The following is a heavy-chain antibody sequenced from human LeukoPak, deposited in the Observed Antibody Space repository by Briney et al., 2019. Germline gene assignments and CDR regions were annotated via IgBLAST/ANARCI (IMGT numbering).Heavy chain of an antibody. J-gene: IGHJ4*02. Sequence: ASVKVSCKASGYTFTSYYMHWVRQAPGQGLEWMGIITPSGGRTTYAQKFQGRVTMTRDMSTSTVYMELNSLRSEDTAVYHCAGGGDFLELQTPYWGQGTLVTVSS. D-gene: IGHD1-7*01. V-gene: IGHV1-46*01. CDR1: GYTFTSYY. CDR2: ITPSGGRT. CDR3: AGGGDFLELQTPY.